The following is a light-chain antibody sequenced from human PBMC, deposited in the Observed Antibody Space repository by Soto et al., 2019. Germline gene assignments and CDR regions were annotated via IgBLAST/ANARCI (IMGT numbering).Light chain of an antibody. CDR3: CSYAGSYPYVV. V-gene: IGLV2-11*01. CDR1: SXDVGGYNY. J-gene: IGLJ2*01. Sequence: QSALTQPRSVSGSPGQSVTISCTGTSXDVGGYNYVSWYQQHPGKAPKLMIYDVSKRPSGVPDRFSGSKSGNTASLTISGLQAEDEADYYCCSYAGSYPYVVFGGGTQLTVL. CDR2: DVS.